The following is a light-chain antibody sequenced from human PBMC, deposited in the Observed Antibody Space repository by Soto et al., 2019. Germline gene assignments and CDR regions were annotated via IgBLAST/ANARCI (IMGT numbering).Light chain of an antibody. CDR3: HQYGSSPGT. CDR2: GAS. CDR1: QSVTNNY. V-gene: IGKV3-20*01. Sequence: EIVLTQSPGTLSSSPGGRATLSCRASQSVTNNYLARYQQKRGQAPRLLIWGASIRAADLPDRFSGGGSETDFTLTISRLETEDFAVYYCHQYGSSPGTFGQGTKVEI. J-gene: IGKJ1*01.